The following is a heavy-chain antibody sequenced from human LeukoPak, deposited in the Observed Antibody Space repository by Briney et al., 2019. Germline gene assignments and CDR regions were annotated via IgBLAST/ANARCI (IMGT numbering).Heavy chain of an antibody. V-gene: IGHV4-30-4*08. CDR3: ARDGYDFWSGLPDRAPDYYMDV. D-gene: IGHD3-3*01. CDR1: GGSISSGDYY. J-gene: IGHJ6*03. Sequence: SETLSLTCTVSGGSISSGDYYWSWIRQPPGKGLEWIGYIYYSGSTYYNPSLKSRVTISVDTSKNQFSLKLSSVTAADTAVYYCARDGYDFWSGLPDRAPDYYMDVWGKGTTVTVSS. CDR2: IYYSGST.